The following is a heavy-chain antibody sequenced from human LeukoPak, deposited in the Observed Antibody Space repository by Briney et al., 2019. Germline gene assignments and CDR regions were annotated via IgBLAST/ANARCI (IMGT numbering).Heavy chain of an antibody. J-gene: IGHJ4*02. CDR3: ARVGYFGDY. CDR2: INHSGST. CDR1: GGSFSGYY. Sequence: SETLSLTCAVYGGSFSGYYWSWIRQPPGKGLEWIGEINHSGSTNYNPSLKSRVTISVDTSKNQFSLKLSSVTAADTAVYYCARVGYFGDYWGQGTLVTVSS. D-gene: IGHD3-9*01. V-gene: IGHV4-34*01.